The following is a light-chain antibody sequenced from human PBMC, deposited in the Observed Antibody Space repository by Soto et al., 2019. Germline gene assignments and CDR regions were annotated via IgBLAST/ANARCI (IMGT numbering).Light chain of an antibody. V-gene: IGKV3-11*01. J-gene: IGKJ1*01. CDR3: QQRSNWPVT. Sequence: EIVLTQSPGTLSLSPGGRATLSCRASQSVSSYLAWYQQKPGQAPRLLIYDASTRATGISARFSGSGSGTDFTLTISSLEPEDFAMYYCQQRSNWPVTFGQGTKVDIK. CDR2: DAS. CDR1: QSVSSY.